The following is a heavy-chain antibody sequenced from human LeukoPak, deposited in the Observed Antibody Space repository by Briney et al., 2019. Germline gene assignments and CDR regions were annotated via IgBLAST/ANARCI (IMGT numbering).Heavy chain of an antibody. J-gene: IGHJ4*02. D-gene: IGHD5-12*01. CDR2: IYTSGST. CDR3: ARGLGRVATEPDFDY. V-gene: IGHV4-61*02. CDR1: GGSISSGSYY. Sequence: SETLSLTCTVSGGSISSGSYYWSWIRQPAGKGLEWIGRIYTSGSTNYNPSLKSRVTISVDTSKNQFSLKLSSVTAADTAVYYCARGLGRVATEPDFDYWGQGTLVTVSS.